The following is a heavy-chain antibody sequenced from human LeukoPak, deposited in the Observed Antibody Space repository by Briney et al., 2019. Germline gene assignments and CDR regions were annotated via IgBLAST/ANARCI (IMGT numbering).Heavy chain of an antibody. D-gene: IGHD2-8*01. CDR1: GGSINGYF. Sequence: SGTLSLTCTVYGGSINGYFWSWIRQPPGKGLQWIGFVYSSGFTNYNPSLKSRVSISLDTSKTQFSLELSSVTAADTAMYYCARYYCSDGTCRYFDYWGQGTVVTVSS. CDR2: VYSSGFT. V-gene: IGHV4-4*09. CDR3: ARYYCSDGTCRYFDY. J-gene: IGHJ4*02.